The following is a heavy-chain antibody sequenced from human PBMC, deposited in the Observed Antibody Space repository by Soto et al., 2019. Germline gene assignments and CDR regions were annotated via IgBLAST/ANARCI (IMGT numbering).Heavy chain of an antibody. CDR2: INRDGSST. CDR3: ARGPRGLYHHDY. Sequence: EVQLVESGGGLVQPGGSLRLSCAASGFTFSGDGMHWVRQGAGKGLVWVSRINRDGSSTNYADSVKGRFTISRDNAKNTLYLQMNSLRVDDTAVYFCARGPRGLYHHDYWGQGALVTVSS. CDR1: GFTFSGDG. D-gene: IGHD2-2*01. J-gene: IGHJ4*02. V-gene: IGHV3-74*01.